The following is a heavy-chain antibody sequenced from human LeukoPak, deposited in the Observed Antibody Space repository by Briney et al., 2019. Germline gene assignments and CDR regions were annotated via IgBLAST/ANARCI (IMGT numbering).Heavy chain of an antibody. J-gene: IGHJ4*02. V-gene: IGHV3-21*01. D-gene: IGHD6-19*01. CDR1: GFTFSSYT. CDR3: ARTYSSGWFLFDY. Sequence: GASLRLSCAASGFTFSSYTMNWVRQDPGKGLKWVSSISGGTGYIYYADSVRGRFTISRDNAKNSLYLKMDSLRAEDTAVYYCARTYSSGWFLFDYWGQGTLVTVSS. CDR2: ISGGTGYI.